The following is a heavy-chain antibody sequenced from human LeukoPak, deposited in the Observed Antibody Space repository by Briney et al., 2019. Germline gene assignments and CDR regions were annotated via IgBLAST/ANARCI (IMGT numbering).Heavy chain of an antibody. CDR1: GFTFRNVW. CDR2: IKKDGSEK. Sequence: GGSLRLSCAASGFTFRNVWMTWVRQAPGKGLEWVANIKKDGSEKIYGDSVKGRLTISRDNAKSSLFLQMDSLRPEDTAVYYCASQDSNNAFEIWGQGTKVTVSS. D-gene: IGHD3-22*01. J-gene: IGHJ3*02. V-gene: IGHV3-7*01. CDR3: ASQDSNNAFEI.